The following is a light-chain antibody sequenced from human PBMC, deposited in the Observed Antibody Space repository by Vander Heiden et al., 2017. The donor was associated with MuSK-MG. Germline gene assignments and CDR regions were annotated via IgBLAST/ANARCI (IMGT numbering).Light chain of an antibody. CDR2: DAS. CDR3: QQCCRLPLT. CDR1: QGVGSL. Sequence: EIVLTHSPVTMSLSPGEGAILSCRTSQGVGSLLAWYQQRPGQAPRLLIYDASYRATGIPARFSGSGSGTDFTLTISSLEPEDFAVYYCQQCCRLPLTFGGGTKVEI. J-gene: IGKJ4*01. V-gene: IGKV3-11*01.